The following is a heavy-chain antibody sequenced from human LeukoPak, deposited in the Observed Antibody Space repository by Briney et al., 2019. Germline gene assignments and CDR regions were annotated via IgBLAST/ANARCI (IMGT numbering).Heavy chain of an antibody. V-gene: IGHV3-23*01. D-gene: IGHD4-23*01. J-gene: IGHJ6*02. Sequence: GGSLRLSCAASGFTFSSYAMSWVRQAPGKGLEWVSAISGSGGSTYYADSVKGRFTISRDNSKNTLYLQMDSLRAEDTAVYYCAKDRTDGGPTDGMDVWGQGTTVTVSS. CDR1: GFTFSSYA. CDR3: AKDRTDGGPTDGMDV. CDR2: ISGSGGST.